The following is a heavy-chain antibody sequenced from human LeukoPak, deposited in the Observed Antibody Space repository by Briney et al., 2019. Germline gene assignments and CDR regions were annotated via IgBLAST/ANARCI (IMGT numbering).Heavy chain of an antibody. CDR2: INHGGSR. Sequence: SETLSLTCAVYGGSFTNYYWPWIRQPPGKGLEWIGEINHGGSRNYSPSLKSRVTISVDTSKSQLSLKLSSVTAADTAVYYCARGTAMVLRNTYYFDSWGQGTLVTVSS. J-gene: IGHJ4*02. V-gene: IGHV4-34*01. D-gene: IGHD5-18*01. CDR1: GGSFTNYY. CDR3: ARGTAMVLRNTYYFDS.